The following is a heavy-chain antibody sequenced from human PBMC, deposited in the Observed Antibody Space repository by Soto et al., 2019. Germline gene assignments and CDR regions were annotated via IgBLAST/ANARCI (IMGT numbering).Heavy chain of an antibody. CDR3: ATMPAPPLHFADAYSYYAAL. CDR1: GYTFVKYG. J-gene: IGHJ6*03. V-gene: IGHV1-18*01. Sequence: QVQLVQSGSEVKKPGASVKVSCKASGYTFVKYGISWVRQAPGQGPEWMAWISAENGDTNYAQKFQGRVIVTTETSPDTVYVEVRSLRPEHPALYSRATMPAPPLHFADAYSYYAALLGKGPTVTVSS. D-gene: IGHD1-26*01. CDR2: ISAENGDT.